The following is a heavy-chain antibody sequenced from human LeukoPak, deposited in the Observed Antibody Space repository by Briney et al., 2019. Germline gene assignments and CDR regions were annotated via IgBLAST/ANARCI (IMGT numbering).Heavy chain of an antibody. Sequence: PSETLSLTCAVYGGSFSGYYWSWIRQPPGKGLEWIGEINHSGSTNYNPSLKSRVTISVDTSKNRFSLKLSSVTAADTAVYYCARGGGWYEVYFQHWGQGTLVTVSP. CDR1: GGSFSGYY. CDR2: INHSGST. D-gene: IGHD6-19*01. J-gene: IGHJ1*01. CDR3: ARGGGWYEVYFQH. V-gene: IGHV4-34*01.